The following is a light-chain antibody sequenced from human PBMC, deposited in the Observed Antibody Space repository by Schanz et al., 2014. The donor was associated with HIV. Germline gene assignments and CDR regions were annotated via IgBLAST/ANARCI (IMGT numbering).Light chain of an antibody. J-gene: IGLJ2*01. CDR2: DVT. Sequence: QSALTQPASVSGSPGQSITISCTGVSSDVGGHNYVSWYQQHPGRAPQLMIYDVTYRPSGVSDRFSGSKSGNTASLTISGLQAEDEADYYCVSYTGTNNPVFGGGTKLTVL. V-gene: IGLV2-14*03. CDR1: SSDVGGHNY. CDR3: VSYTGTNNPV.